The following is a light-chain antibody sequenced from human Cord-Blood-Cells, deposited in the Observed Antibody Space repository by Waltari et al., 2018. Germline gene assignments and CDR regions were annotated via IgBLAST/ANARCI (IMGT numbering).Light chain of an antibody. CDR1: SSDVGSYNL. Sequence: GSPGQSITISCTGTSSDVGSYNLVSWYQQHPGKAPKLMIYEGSKRPSGVSNRFSGSKSGNTASLTISGLQAEDEADYYCCSYAGSSTYYVFGTGTKVTVL. CDR3: CSYAGSSTYYV. CDR2: EGS. V-gene: IGLV2-23*01. J-gene: IGLJ1*01.